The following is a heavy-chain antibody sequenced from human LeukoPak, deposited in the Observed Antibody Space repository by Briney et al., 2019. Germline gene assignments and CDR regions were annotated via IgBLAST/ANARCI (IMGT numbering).Heavy chain of an antibody. D-gene: IGHD3/OR15-3a*01. V-gene: IGHV4-39*01. J-gene: IGHJ4*02. CDR1: GVSISSSNSY. CDR2: IYYSGNT. CDR3: ARQTGSGLFILP. Sequence: SETLSLTCTVSGVSISSSNSYWGWIRQPPGKGLEWIGSIYYSGNTYYNASLKSQVSISIDTPKNQFSLRLTSVTAADTAVYYCARQTGSGLFILPGGQGTLVTVSS.